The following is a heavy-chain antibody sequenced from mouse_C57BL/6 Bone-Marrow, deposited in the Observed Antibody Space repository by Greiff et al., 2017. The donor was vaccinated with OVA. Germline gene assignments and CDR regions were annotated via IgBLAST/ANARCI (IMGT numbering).Heavy chain of an antibody. D-gene: IGHD1-1*01. CDR1: GFTFSSYG. V-gene: IGHV5-6*01. CDR2: ISSGGSYT. J-gene: IGHJ4*01. CDR3: ARPFITTVVAKVYYAMDY. Sequence: EVKVVESGGDLVKPGGSLKLSCAASGFTFSSYGMSWVRQTPDKRLEWVATISSGGSYTSYPDSVKGRFTISRDNDKNTLYLQMSSLKSEDTAMYYCARPFITTVVAKVYYAMDYWGQGTSVTVSS.